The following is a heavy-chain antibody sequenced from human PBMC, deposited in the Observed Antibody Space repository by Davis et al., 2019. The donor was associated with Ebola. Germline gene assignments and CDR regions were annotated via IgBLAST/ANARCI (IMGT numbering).Heavy chain of an antibody. CDR3: ARRSGGF. V-gene: IGHV3-53*01. J-gene: IGHJ6*02. CDR1: GFTFSSYA. CDR2: IYSGGST. Sequence: GESLKISCAASGFTFSSYAMSWVRQAPGKGLEWVSVIYSGGSTYYADSVKGRFTISRDNSKNKLYLQMNSLGAEDTAVYYCARRSGGFGGQGTTVTVSS. D-gene: IGHD3-10*01.